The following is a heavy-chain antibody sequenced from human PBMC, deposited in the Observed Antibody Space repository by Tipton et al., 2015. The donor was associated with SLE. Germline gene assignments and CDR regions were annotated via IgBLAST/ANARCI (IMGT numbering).Heavy chain of an antibody. D-gene: IGHD1-1*01. CDR1: GFTFSNYA. V-gene: IGHV3-23*01. Sequence: SLRLSCAASGFTFSNYAMSWVRQAPGKGLEWVSAISGGGGSTYYADSVKGRFTISRDNSKNTLCLQMNSLRAEDTAVYYCAKVPGTGTGDYWGQGTLVTVSS. CDR2: ISGGGGST. CDR3: AKVPGTGTGDY. J-gene: IGHJ4*02.